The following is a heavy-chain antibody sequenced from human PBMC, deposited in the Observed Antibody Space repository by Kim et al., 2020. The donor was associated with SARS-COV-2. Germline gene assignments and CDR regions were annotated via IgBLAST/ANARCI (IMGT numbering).Heavy chain of an antibody. V-gene: IGHV2-5*02. CDR1: GFSLSTSGVG. CDR2: VYWDDDK. Sequence: SGPTLVNPTQTLTLTCTFSGFSLSTSGVGVGWVRQPPGKALEWLALVYWDDDKRYSPSLKSRLTITKDTSKNQVVLTMTNMDPVDTATYYCAHRHKETTVSGNYYYYGMDVWGQGTTVTVSS. J-gene: IGHJ6*02. D-gene: IGHD4-4*01. CDR3: AHRHKETTVSGNYYYYGMDV.